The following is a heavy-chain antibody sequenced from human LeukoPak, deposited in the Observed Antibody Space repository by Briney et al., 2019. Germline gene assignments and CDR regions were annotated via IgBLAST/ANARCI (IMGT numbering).Heavy chain of an antibody. D-gene: IGHD6-6*01. J-gene: IGHJ5*02. V-gene: IGHV4-39*07. Sequence: SETLSLTCTVSGGSISSSIYYWGWIRQPPGRGLEWIGSIYYSGRTYCNPSLKSRVTISVDTSKNQFSLKLSSVTAADAAVYYCARDPAGYSSSYNWFDPWGQGTLVTVSS. CDR2: IYYSGRT. CDR3: ARDPAGYSSSYNWFDP. CDR1: GGSISSSIYY.